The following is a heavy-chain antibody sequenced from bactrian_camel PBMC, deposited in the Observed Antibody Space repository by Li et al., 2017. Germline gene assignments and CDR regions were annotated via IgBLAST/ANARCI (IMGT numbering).Heavy chain of an antibody. D-gene: IGHD5*01. CDR1: GFTRSL. V-gene: IGHV3S1*01. CDR3: AAAPIYTDWAHNA. Sequence: HVQLVESGGGLVQPGGSLRLSCAASGFTRSLWVRQAPGKGLEWLSYINSGGGGINYADSVKGRFTISRDVAKNTLSLQMDSLKIEDTAVYYCAAAPIYTDWAHNAWGQGTQVTVS. CDR2: INSGGGGI. J-gene: IGHJ6*01.